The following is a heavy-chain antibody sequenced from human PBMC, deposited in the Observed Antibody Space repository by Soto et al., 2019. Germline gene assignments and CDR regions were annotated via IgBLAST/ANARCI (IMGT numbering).Heavy chain of an antibody. CDR1: GGSFSGYY. J-gene: IGHJ6*02. D-gene: IGHD5-12*01. CDR2: INHSGST. Sequence: PSETLSLTCAVYGGSFSGYYWSWIRQPPGKGLEWIGEINHSGSTNYNPSLKSRVTISVDTSKNQFSLKLSSVTAADTAVYYCARGRDGYNPRRFYYYYGMDVWGQGTTVT. CDR3: ARGRDGYNPRRFYYYYGMDV. V-gene: IGHV4-34*01.